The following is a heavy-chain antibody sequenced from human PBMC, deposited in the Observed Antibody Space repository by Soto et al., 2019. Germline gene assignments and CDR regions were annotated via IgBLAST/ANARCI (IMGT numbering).Heavy chain of an antibody. CDR1: GGSITHGGFS. CDR3: ARGGGNDPFDS. Sequence: SETLSLTCTVSGGSITHGGFSWSWIRQSPGKGLEWIGYIGHLENTYFHPTFKSRLTMSIDRSKNQFSLNLSSVTAADRAVYYCARGGGNDPFDSWGQGVLVTVSS. V-gene: IGHV4-30-2*06. CDR2: IGHLENT. D-gene: IGHD5-12*01. J-gene: IGHJ4*02.